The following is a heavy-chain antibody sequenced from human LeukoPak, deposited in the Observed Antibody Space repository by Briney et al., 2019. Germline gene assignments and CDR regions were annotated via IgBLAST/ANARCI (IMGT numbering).Heavy chain of an antibody. Sequence: SETLSLTCTVSGGSISSSSYYWSWIRQPPGKGLEWIGSIYYSGSTYYNPSLKSRVTISVDTSKNQFSLKLSSVTAADTAVYYCARRTLTYYYDSSGYGRDAFDIWGQGTMVTVSS. CDR2: IYYSGST. CDR1: GGSISSSSYY. J-gene: IGHJ3*02. V-gene: IGHV4-39*01. D-gene: IGHD3-22*01. CDR3: ARRTLTYYYDSSGYGRDAFDI.